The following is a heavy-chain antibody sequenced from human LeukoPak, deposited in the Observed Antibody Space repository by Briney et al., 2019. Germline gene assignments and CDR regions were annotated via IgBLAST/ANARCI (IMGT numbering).Heavy chain of an antibody. CDR1: GGTFSSYA. CDR2: IIPILGIA. D-gene: IGHD4-17*01. J-gene: IGHJ3*02. Sequence: SVKVSCKASGGTFSSYAISWVRQAPGQGLEWMGRIIPILGIANYAQKFQGRVTITADKSTSTAYMELSSLRSEDTAVYYRASYTGDYAANDAFDIWGQGTMVTVSS. V-gene: IGHV1-69*04. CDR3: ASYTGDYAANDAFDI.